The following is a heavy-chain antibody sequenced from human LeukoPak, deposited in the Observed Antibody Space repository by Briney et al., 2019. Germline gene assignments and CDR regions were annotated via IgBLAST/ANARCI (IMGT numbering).Heavy chain of an antibody. Sequence: GGSLRLPCTTSGFIFRDYYMIWIRQAPGRGLECISYISPVGSTIYYADSVKGRFTISRDNAKNSLYLQMNSLRAEDTAVYYCAELGITMIGGVWGKGTTVTISS. CDR2: ISPVGSTI. V-gene: IGHV3-11*04. CDR3: AELGITMIGGV. D-gene: IGHD3-10*02. J-gene: IGHJ6*04. CDR1: GFIFRDYY.